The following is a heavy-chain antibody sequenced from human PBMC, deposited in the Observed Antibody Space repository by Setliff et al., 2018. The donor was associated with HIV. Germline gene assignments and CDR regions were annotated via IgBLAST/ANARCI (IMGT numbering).Heavy chain of an antibody. CDR1: GFTFSTYW. V-gene: IGHV3-7*01. Sequence: HPGGSLRLSCAASGFTFSTYWMNWVRQAPGKGLEWVANIKQDGSEKYYVDSVKGRFTISRDNAKNSLYLQMNSLRVEDSAVYYCARSLWGFVRNAAFEIWGQGTMVTVSS. CDR2: IKQDGSEK. J-gene: IGHJ3*02. CDR3: ARSLWGFVRNAAFEI. D-gene: IGHD3-16*01.